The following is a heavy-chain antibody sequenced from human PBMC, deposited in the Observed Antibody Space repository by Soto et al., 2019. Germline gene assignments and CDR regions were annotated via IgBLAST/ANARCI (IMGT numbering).Heavy chain of an antibody. CDR1: AGSFSHYY. D-gene: IGHD6-19*01. Sequence: SETLSLTCAVYAGSFSHYYWNWIRQSPGKGLEWIGKIKHSGSSNYNPSLRSRVSIAVDMSKNQFSLRLTSVTAAGTAVYYCARGGSSDWQVALDIWGQGTMVTV. CDR3: ARGGSSDWQVALDI. CDR2: IKHSGSS. V-gene: IGHV4-34*01. J-gene: IGHJ3*02.